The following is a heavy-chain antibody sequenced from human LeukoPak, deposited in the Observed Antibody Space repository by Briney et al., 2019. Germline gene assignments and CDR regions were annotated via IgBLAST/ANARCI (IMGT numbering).Heavy chain of an antibody. Sequence: GGSLRLSCAASGFTFSSYSMNWVRQAPGKGLEWVSSISSSSSYIYYADSVKGRFTISRDNAKNSLYLQMNSLRAEGTAVYYCARDVCSGGSCYGRWGQGTLVTVSS. D-gene: IGHD2-15*01. CDR2: ISSSSSYI. V-gene: IGHV3-21*01. J-gene: IGHJ4*02. CDR3: ARDVCSGGSCYGR. CDR1: GFTFSSYS.